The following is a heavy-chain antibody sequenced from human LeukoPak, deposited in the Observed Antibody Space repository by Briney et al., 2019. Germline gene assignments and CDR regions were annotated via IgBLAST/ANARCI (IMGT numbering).Heavy chain of an antibody. CDR1: GGSISSYY. D-gene: IGHD3-22*01. J-gene: IGHJ4*02. Sequence: PSETLSLTCTVSGGSISSYYLSWIRQPPGKGLEWIGYISHSGSTNYNPSLKSRVTISVDTSKNQFSLKLSSVTAADTALYYCARSYYYDSGGFPGGYWGQGTLVTVSS. V-gene: IGHV4-59*01. CDR3: ARSYYYDSGGFPGGY. CDR2: ISHSGST.